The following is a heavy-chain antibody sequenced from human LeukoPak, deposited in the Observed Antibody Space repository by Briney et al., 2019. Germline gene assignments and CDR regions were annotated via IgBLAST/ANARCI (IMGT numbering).Heavy chain of an antibody. CDR1: GGTFSSYA. J-gene: IGHJ6*03. V-gene: IGHV1-69*05. CDR3: AKHPGDFTGIVNYYYMDV. Sequence: SVKVSCKASGGTFSSYAISWVRQAPGQGLEWMGGIIPIFGTANYAQKFQGRVTMTRDTSTSTVYMELSSLRSEDTAVYYCAKHPGDFTGIVNYYYMDVWGKGTTVTVSS. D-gene: IGHD1-26*01. CDR2: IIPIFGTA.